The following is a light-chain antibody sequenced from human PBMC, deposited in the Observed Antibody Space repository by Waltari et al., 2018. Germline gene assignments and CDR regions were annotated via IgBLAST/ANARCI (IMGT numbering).Light chain of an antibody. Sequence: QSALTQPASVSGSPGQSITISCTGTRSDIGTYNHPPWYQQHPGRAPKLIIYDVNKRPSGVSIRFSGSKSDNTASLTISGLQTEDEADYYCSSYTRVTASVIFGGGTKLTVL. CDR1: RSDIGTYNH. CDR2: DVN. V-gene: IGLV2-14*01. J-gene: IGLJ2*01. CDR3: SSYTRVTASVI.